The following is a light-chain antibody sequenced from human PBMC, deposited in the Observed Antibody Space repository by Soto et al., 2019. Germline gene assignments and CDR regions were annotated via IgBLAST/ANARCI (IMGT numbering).Light chain of an antibody. V-gene: IGKV1-39*01. J-gene: IGKJ1*01. Sequence: DIQMTQSPSSLSASIRDRVTIACRASQNIGNYLNWFQQKPGKAPKLLVYAASTLQSGVPSRFTGSGSGTDFSLPISSLQPEDFATYFCQQSHTSPRTFGPGTRVE. CDR1: QNIGNY. CDR2: AAS. CDR3: QQSHTSPRT.